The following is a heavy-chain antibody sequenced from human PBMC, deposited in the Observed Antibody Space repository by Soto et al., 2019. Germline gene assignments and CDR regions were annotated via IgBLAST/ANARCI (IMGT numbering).Heavy chain of an antibody. V-gene: IGHV3-66*01. CDR3: ARVNWDFRDFAS. CDR1: GFSVSTSY. Sequence: PGGSLRLSCVVSGFSVSTSYLSWVRQAPGKGLEWVSIIYKDGSTDSADAVKGRFTISRDNSKNTLSLQMSRLRAEDTAVYFCARVNWDFRDFASWGQGTLVTVSS. J-gene: IGHJ4*02. D-gene: IGHD1-7*01. CDR2: IYKDGST.